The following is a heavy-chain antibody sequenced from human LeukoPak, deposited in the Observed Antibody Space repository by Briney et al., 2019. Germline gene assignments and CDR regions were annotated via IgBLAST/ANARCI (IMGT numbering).Heavy chain of an antibody. V-gene: IGHV3-30*18. Sequence: RPGGSLRLSCAASGFTFSSYGMPWVRQAPGKGLEWVAVISYDGSNKYYADSVKGRFTISRDNSKNTLYLQMNSLRAEDTAVYYCAKAAGSYFGRSRFDYWGQGTLVPVSS. CDR3: AKAAGSYFGRSRFDY. CDR1: GFTFSSYG. D-gene: IGHD1-26*01. J-gene: IGHJ4*02. CDR2: ISYDGSNK.